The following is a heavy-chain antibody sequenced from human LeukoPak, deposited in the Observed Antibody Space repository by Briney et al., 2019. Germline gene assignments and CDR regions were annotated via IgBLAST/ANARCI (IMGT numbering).Heavy chain of an antibody. CDR3: TRGSSGRRDN. Sequence: GASVKVSCKASGYTFTSCDINWVRQATGQGLEWMGWMNPNSGNIGYGQSFQGRITMTRDISIGTAYMESSNLTSEDTAIYYCTRGSSGRRDNWGQGTLVTVSA. D-gene: IGHD6-19*01. CDR1: GYTFTSCD. CDR2: MNPNSGNI. J-gene: IGHJ4*02. V-gene: IGHV1-8*01.